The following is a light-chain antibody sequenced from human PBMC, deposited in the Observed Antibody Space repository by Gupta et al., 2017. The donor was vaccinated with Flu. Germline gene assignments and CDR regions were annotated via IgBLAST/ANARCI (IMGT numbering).Light chain of an antibody. CDR3: QQYCHHAT. V-gene: IGKV4-1*01. J-gene: IGKJ4*01. CDR1: QSLLYDGDNKNY. CDR2: WAS. Sequence: DIVVTQSLDSLAVSLGERATINCKSSQSLLYDGDNKNYLAWYQQKPGQPLKLLIYWASTRASGVPERFSGSGSGTYFTLTISSLQAEDVAVYYCQQYCHHATFGGGTRVEI.